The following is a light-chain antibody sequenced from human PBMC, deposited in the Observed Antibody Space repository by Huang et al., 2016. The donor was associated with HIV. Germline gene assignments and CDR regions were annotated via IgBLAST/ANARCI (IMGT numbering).Light chain of an antibody. CDR1: QSVSSRY. J-gene: IGKJ3*01. CDR3: QQYGTSRIFT. V-gene: IGKV3-20*01. Sequence: EIVLTQSPGTLSLSPGERATLSYRASQSVSSRYLAWYQQKPGQAPRLLIYGASYSATGIPDRFSGSGSGTDFTLTISRLEPEDLAVYYCQQYGTSRIFTFGPGTRVDIK. CDR2: GAS.